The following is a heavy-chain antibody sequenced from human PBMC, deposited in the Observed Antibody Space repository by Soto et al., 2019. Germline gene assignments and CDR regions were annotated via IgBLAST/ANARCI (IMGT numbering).Heavy chain of an antibody. CDR3: ASESLLWFGEKYYYYYGMDV. Sequence: QVQLVQSGAEVKKPGSSVKVSCKASGGTFSSYTISWVRQAPGQGLEWMGRIIPSLGIANYAQKFQGRVTITADKSTSTAYMELSSLRSEDTAVYYCASESLLWFGEKYYYYYGMDVWGQGTTVTVSS. V-gene: IGHV1-69*02. J-gene: IGHJ6*02. CDR1: GGTFSSYT. CDR2: IIPSLGIA. D-gene: IGHD3-10*01.